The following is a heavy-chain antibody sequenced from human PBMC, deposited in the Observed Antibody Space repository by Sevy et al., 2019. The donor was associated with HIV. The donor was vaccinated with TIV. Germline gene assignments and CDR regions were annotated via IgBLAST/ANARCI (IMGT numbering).Heavy chain of an antibody. V-gene: IGHV3-23*01. Sequence: GGSLRLSCGASGFIFSNNAMNWVRQAPGKGPEWVSGVESGGSTYHADSVKGRFTISRDNSKNMLFLQMSSLRAEDTAIYYCATGDTAMITDLDYWGLGTLVTVSS. CDR1: GFIFSNNA. CDR3: ATGDTAMITDLDY. D-gene: IGHD5-18*01. CDR2: VESGGST. J-gene: IGHJ4*02.